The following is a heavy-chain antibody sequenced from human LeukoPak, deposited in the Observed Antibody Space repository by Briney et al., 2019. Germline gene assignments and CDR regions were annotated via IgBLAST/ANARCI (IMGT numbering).Heavy chain of an antibody. V-gene: IGHV4-4*07. Sequence: PSETLSLTCTVSGGSINSYYWSWIRQPAGKGLEWIGRMYTSGSTSYNPSLKSRVAMSVDTSKNQFSLNLSSVTAADTAVYYCARLSADTSSSRGFDYWGQGTLVTVSS. D-gene: IGHD2-2*01. CDR2: MYTSGST. CDR1: GGSINSYY. CDR3: ARLSADTSSSRGFDY. J-gene: IGHJ4*02.